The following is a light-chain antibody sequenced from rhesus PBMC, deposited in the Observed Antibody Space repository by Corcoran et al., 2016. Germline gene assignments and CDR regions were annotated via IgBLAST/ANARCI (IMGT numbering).Light chain of an antibody. J-gene: IGKJ3*01. Sequence: DIQMTQSPSSLSASVGDTVTITCRASQGISSWLAWYQQKPGKAPQLLIYKASSLQSGGTSRFSGSGSGTDVTLTISSLQSEDFATYYCQQYSSRPFTFGPGTKLDIK. V-gene: IGKV1-22*01. CDR3: QQYSSRPFT. CDR2: KAS. CDR1: QGISSW.